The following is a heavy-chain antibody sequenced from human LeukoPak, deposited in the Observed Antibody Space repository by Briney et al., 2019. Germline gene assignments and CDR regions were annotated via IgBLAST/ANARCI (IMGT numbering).Heavy chain of an antibody. CDR3: AKVDNWKYGHHDF. J-gene: IGHJ4*02. D-gene: IGHD1-1*01. CDR2: ISGSGGST. CDR1: GFTFSSYA. Sequence: GGSLRLSCAASGFTFSSYAMSWVRQAPGKGLEWVSAISGSGGSTYYADSVKGRFTISRDNYKNTLYLQMNSLRVEDTAVYYCAKVDNWKYGHHDFWGQGTLVTVSS. V-gene: IGHV3-23*01.